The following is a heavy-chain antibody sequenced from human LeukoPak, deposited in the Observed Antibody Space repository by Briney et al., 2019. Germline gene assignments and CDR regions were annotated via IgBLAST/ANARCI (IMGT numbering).Heavy chain of an antibody. CDR1: GFTFSSYG. D-gene: IGHD6-6*01. CDR2: ISYDGSNK. J-gene: IGHJ4*02. Sequence: GGSLRLSCAAAGFTFSSYGMHWVRQAPGKGLEGVAVISYDGSNKYYADSVKGRFTISRDNSKNTLYLQMNSLRAEDTAVYYCAKSPQQLAYYFDYGGQRTLVTVSS. CDR3: AKSPQQLAYYFDY. V-gene: IGHV3-30*18.